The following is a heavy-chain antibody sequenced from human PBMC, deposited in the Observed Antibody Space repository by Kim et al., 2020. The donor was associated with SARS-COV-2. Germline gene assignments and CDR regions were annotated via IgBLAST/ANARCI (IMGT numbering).Heavy chain of an antibody. D-gene: IGHD5-12*01. CDR1: GGSISSSSYY. Sequence: SETLSLTCTVSGGSISSSSYYWGWIRQPPGKGLEWIGSIYYSGSTYYNPSLKSRVTISVDTSKNQFSLKLSSVTAADTAVYYCASHERDGYTLNWFDPWGQGTLVTVSS. J-gene: IGHJ5*02. V-gene: IGHV4-39*01. CDR2: IYYSGST. CDR3: ASHERDGYTLNWFDP.